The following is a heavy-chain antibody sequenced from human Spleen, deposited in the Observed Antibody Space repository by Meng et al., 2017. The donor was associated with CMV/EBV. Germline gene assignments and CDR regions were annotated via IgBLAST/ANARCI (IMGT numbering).Heavy chain of an antibody. CDR3: ANPSRLGIFGNY. Sequence: GESLKISCVASGFTFGDYYMGWIRQAPGKGLEWVSTITSGGTTYYADSVKGRFAISRDNSKNTLYLQMDSLRVDDTAVYYCANPSRLGIFGNYWGQGTSVTVSS. V-gene: IGHV3-53*01. CDR1: GFTFGDYY. J-gene: IGHJ4*02. D-gene: IGHD3-3*01. CDR2: ITSGGTT.